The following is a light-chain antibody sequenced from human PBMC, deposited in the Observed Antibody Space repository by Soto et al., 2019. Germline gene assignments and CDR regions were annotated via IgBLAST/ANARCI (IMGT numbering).Light chain of an antibody. CDR2: DVS. J-gene: IGLJ1*01. Sequence: QSALTQPASVSGSPGQSITISCTGTSSDVGGYNYVSWYQQHPGKAPKLMTFDVSNRPSGVSNRFSGSKSGNTASLTISGLQAEDAADYYCSSYTSSSTLYVFGTGTKLTVL. V-gene: IGLV2-14*01. CDR1: SSDVGGYNY. CDR3: SSYTSSSTLYV.